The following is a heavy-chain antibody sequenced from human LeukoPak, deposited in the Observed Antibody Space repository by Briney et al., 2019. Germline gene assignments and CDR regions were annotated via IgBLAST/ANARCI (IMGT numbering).Heavy chain of an antibody. CDR3: ARDFDYYDRSGYYYPRYYYMDV. J-gene: IGHJ6*03. Sequence: GASVKVSCKASGYTFTGYYIHWVRQAPGQGLEWVGWINPNSGGTNYAQKFQGRVTMTRDTSINTVYMELSGLTSDDTAVYYCARDFDYYDRSGYYYPRYYYMDVWGKGTTVTISS. CDR2: INPNSGGT. D-gene: IGHD3-22*01. V-gene: IGHV1-2*02. CDR1: GYTFTGYY.